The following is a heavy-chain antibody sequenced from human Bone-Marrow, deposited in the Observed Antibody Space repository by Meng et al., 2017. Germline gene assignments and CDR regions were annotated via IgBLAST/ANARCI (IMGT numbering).Heavy chain of an antibody. Sequence: GESLKISCAASGFTFSSYEMNWVRQAPGKGLEWVSYISSSGSTIYYADSVKGRFTISRDNAKNSLYLQMNSLRAEDTAVYYCARDYRRIVGATGSAFDIWGQGTMVTVSS. CDR2: ISSSGSTI. V-gene: IGHV3-48*03. D-gene: IGHD1-26*01. CDR1: GFTFSSYE. J-gene: IGHJ3*02. CDR3: ARDYRRIVGATGSAFDI.